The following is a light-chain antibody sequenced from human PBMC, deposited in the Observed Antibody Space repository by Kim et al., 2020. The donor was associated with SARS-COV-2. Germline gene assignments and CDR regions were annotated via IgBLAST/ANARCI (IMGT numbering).Light chain of an antibody. CDR2: AAS. J-gene: IGKJ2*01. CDR3: QHYYTSPYT. Sequence: DIQMTQSPSSLSASVGDRVTISCRASQGISTYLAWFQQKPGKAPRTLLFAASVLQSGVPSRIGGSGSGTEFTLTISSLQPEDFATYYCQHYYTSPYTFGQGTKLEI. CDR1: QGISTY. V-gene: IGKV1-16*01.